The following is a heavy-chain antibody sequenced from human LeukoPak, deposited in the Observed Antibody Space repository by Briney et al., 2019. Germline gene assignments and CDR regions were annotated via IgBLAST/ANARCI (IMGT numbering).Heavy chain of an antibody. CDR2: IYSGGST. CDR1: GFTVSSNY. D-gene: IGHD5-18*01. V-gene: IGHV3-53*01. J-gene: IGHJ4*02. Sequence: PGGSLRLSCAASGFTVSSNYMSWVRQAPGKGLEWVSVIYSGGSTYYADSVKGRFTISRDNSENTLYLQMNSLRAEDTAVYYCATQFDTAMVLYFDYWGQGTLVTVSS. CDR3: ATQFDTAMVLYFDY.